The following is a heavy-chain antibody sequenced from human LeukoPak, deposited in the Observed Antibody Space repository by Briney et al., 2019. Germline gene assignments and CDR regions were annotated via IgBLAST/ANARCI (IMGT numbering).Heavy chain of an antibody. D-gene: IGHD3/OR15-3a*01. CDR3: AKDRGFDFGLGHGFDAFDI. CDR2: ISGSGGST. CDR1: GFTFSSYA. Sequence: GGSLRLSCAASGFTFSSYAMSWVRQAPGKGLEWVSAISGSGGSTYYADSVKGRFTISRDNSRNTLYLQMNSLRAEDMAVYHCAKDRGFDFGLGHGFDAFDIWGQGTMVTVSS. J-gene: IGHJ3*02. V-gene: IGHV3-23*01.